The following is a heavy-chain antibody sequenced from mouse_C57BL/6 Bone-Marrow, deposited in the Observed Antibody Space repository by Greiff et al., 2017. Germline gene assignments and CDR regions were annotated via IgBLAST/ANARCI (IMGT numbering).Heavy chain of an antibody. J-gene: IGHJ2*01. CDR2: IYPGSGST. CDR3: ARRGGWPYFDY. Sequence: QVHVKQPGAELVKPGASVKMSCKASGYTFTSYWLTWVKQRPGQGLEWIGDIYPGSGSTNYNEKFKSKATLTVDTSSSTAYMQLSSLTSEDSAVYYCARRGGWPYFDYWGQGTTLTVSS. CDR1: GYTFTSYW. V-gene: IGHV1-55*01. D-gene: IGHD2-3*01.